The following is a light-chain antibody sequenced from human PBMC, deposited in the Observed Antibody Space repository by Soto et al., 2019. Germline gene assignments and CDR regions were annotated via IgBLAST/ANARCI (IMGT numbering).Light chain of an antibody. Sequence: IQMTQSPSTLSASVGDRVTFTCRDSQTISTWLAWYQQKPGEAPKLLIYKASTLEVGVPSRFSASGSGTAFTLTINTLQAADFATYYCQQYHSYPWTFGQGTKV. CDR1: QTISTW. V-gene: IGKV1-5*03. J-gene: IGKJ1*01. CDR3: QQYHSYPWT. CDR2: KAS.